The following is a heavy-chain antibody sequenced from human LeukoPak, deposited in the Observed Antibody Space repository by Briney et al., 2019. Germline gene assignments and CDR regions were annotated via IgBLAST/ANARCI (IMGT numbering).Heavy chain of an antibody. CDR3: ARGIVVVTAANFDY. CDR2: IYYSGST. CDR1: GGSISSYY. V-gene: IGHV4-59*01. Sequence: SETLSLTCTVSGGSISSYYWSWIRQPPGKGLEWIRYIYYSGSTNYNPSLKSRVTISVDTSKNQFSLKLSSVTAADTAVYYCARGIVVVTAANFDYWGQGTLVTVSS. D-gene: IGHD2-21*02. J-gene: IGHJ4*02.